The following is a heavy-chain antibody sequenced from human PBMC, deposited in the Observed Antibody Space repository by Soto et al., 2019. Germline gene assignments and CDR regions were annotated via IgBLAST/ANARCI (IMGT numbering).Heavy chain of an antibody. V-gene: IGHV4-59*08. D-gene: IGHD5-12*01. J-gene: IGHJ4*02. CDR3: ARWPYSGYDQAPAWFDY. CDR1: GGAISSYY. Sequence: SETLSLSCTVSGGAISSYYWSWIRQPPGKGPEWIGYIYYSGSTNYNPSLKSRVTISVDTSKNQFSLKLSSVTAADTAVYYCARWPYSGYDQAPAWFDYWGQGTLVTVSS. CDR2: IYYSGST.